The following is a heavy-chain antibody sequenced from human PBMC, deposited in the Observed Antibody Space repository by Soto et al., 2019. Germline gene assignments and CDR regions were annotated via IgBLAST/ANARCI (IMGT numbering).Heavy chain of an antibody. CDR2: ITGSGGST. V-gene: IGHV3-23*01. CDR3: AKAGGDCSGGTCYSGQGDC. CDR1: GFTFSTYA. Sequence: EVQLLESGGGLVQPGGSLRLSCTASGFTFSTYAMNWVRQAPGKGLEWVSGITGSGGSTYYADSVKGRFTISRDNFKNTLDLQMNSLRAEDTAVYYCAKAGGDCSGGTCYSGQGDCWGQGTLVTVSS. D-gene: IGHD2-15*01. J-gene: IGHJ4*02.